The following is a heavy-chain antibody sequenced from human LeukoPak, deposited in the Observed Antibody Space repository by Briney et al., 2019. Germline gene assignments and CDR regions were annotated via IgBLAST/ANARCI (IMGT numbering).Heavy chain of an antibody. Sequence: ASVKVSCKASGYTFTSYGISWVRQAPGQGLEWMGWISAYNGNTNYAQKLQGRVTTTTDTSTSTAYMELRSLRSDDTALYYCARETIVCSTSCYPWFDPWGQGTLVTVSS. CDR2: ISAYNGNT. CDR1: GYTFTSYG. D-gene: IGHD2-2*01. J-gene: IGHJ5*02. CDR3: ARETIVCSTSCYPWFDP. V-gene: IGHV1-18*01.